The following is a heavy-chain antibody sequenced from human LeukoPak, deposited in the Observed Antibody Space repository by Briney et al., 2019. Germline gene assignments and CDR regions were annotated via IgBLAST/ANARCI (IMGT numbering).Heavy chain of an antibody. CDR2: IYHSGST. D-gene: IGHD6-25*01. J-gene: IGHJ4*02. V-gene: IGHV4-30-2*01. CDR1: GVSISSGGDY. Sequence: SQTLSLTCTVSGVSISSGGDYWSWIRQPPGKGLEWIGYIYHSGSTYYNPSLKSRVTISVDRSKNQFSLKLSSVTAADTAVYYCAREGAAGADYWGQGTLVTVSS. CDR3: AREGAAGADY.